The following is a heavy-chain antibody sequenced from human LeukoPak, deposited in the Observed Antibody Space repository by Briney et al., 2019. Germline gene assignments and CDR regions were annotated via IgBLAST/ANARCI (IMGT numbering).Heavy chain of an antibody. D-gene: IGHD6-6*01. CDR2: IKEDGSEK. CDR1: GFTFSNYW. Sequence: GGSLRLSCVASGFTFSNYWMSWVRQAPGKGLECVANIKEDGSEKYYVDSVKGRFTISRDNAKNTLYLQMNSLRAEDTAVYYCARGGVYSTSAVDYWGQGTLVTVSS. CDR3: ARGGVYSTSAVDY. J-gene: IGHJ4*02. V-gene: IGHV3-7*01.